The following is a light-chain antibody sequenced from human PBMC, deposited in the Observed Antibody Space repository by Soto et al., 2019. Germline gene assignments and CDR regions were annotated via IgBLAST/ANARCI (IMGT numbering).Light chain of an antibody. Sequence: DIQMTQSPSTLSASVGDRVTITCRASQSNSSWLAWYQQKPGKAPKLLIYKASSLESGVPSRFSGIGSGTEFTLTISSLQPDDFATYYCQQYNSYSPTFGQGTKVDIK. CDR3: QQYNSYSPT. V-gene: IGKV1-5*03. CDR1: QSNSSW. J-gene: IGKJ1*01. CDR2: KAS.